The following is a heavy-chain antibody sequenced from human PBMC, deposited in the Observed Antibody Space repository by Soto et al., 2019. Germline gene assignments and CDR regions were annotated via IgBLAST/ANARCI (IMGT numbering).Heavy chain of an antibody. J-gene: IGHJ6*02. Sequence: EVQLVESGGGLVQPGGSLRLSCAASGFTFSSYWMSWVRQAPGKGLEWVANIKQDGSEKYYVDSVKGRFTISRDKAKNSLYLQMNSLRAEDTAVYYCARVVAAGYYYGMDVWGQGTTVTVSS. CDR3: ARVVAAGYYYGMDV. V-gene: IGHV3-7*01. CDR2: IKQDGSEK. CDR1: GFTFSSYW. D-gene: IGHD6-13*01.